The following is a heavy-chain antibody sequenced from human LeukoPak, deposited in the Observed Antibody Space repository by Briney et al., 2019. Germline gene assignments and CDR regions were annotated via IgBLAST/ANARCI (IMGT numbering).Heavy chain of an antibody. CDR2: IKSKTDGGTT. CDR1: GFAFNEAW. J-gene: IGHJ6*02. D-gene: IGHD6-19*01. Sequence: AGGSLRLSCAASGFAFNEAWMNWVRQAPGKGLEWVGRIKSKTDGGTTDYTAPVKGRFTISRDDSKNTLYLQMNSLKTEDTAVYYCTTGLQWLDESDYYYYGMDVWGQGTTVTVSS. V-gene: IGHV3-15*07. CDR3: TTGLQWLDESDYYYYGMDV.